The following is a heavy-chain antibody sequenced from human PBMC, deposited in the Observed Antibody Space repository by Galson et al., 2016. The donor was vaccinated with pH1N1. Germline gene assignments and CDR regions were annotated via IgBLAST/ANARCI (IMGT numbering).Heavy chain of an antibody. CDR1: GFSLGTSGMC. CDR2: IDWDDDK. Sequence: PALVKPPQTLTLTCTFSGFSLGTSGMCVSWIRQPPGKALEWLALIDWDDDKYYSTSLKTRLTISKDTSKNQVVLTMTNMDTVDTATYYCARLDYGDYSGYFEYCGKGTRVTVSS. D-gene: IGHD4-17*01. V-gene: IGHV2-70*01. J-gene: IGHJ4*02. CDR3: ARLDYGDYSGYFEY.